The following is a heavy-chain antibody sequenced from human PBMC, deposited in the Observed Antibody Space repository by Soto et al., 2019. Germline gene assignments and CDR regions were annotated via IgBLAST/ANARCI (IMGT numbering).Heavy chain of an antibody. CDR2: IIPIFGTA. CDR3: ARAIVVPSYNWFDP. V-gene: IGHV1-69*13. D-gene: IGHD2-15*01. Sequence: GASVKVSCKASGGTFSSYAISWVRQAPGQGLEWMGGIIPIFGTANYAQKFQGRVTITADESTSTAYMELSSLRSEDTAVYYCARAIVVPSYNWFDPWGQGTLVTVSS. CDR1: GGTFSSYA. J-gene: IGHJ5*02.